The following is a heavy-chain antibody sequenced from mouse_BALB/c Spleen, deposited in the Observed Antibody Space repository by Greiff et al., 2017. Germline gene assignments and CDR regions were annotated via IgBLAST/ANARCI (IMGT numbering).Heavy chain of an antibody. J-gene: IGHJ1*01. CDR3: SRTGTDWYFDV. V-gene: IGHV3-2*02. CDR2: ISYSGST. CDR1: GYSITSDYA. Sequence: ESGPGLVKPSQSLSLTCTVTGYSITSDYAWNWIRQFPGNKLEWMGYISYSGSTSYNPALKSRISITRDTSKNQFFLQLNSVTTEDTATYYCSRTGTDWYFDVWGEGTTVTVSS. D-gene: IGHD4-1*01.